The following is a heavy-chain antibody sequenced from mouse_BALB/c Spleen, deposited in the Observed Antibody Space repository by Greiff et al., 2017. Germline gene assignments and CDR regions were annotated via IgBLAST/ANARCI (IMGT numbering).Heavy chain of an antibody. CDR1: GFTFSSYT. CDR3: AAPDYAMDY. J-gene: IGHJ4*01. CDR2: ISNGGGST. Sequence: EVNVVESGGGLVQPGGSLKLSCAASGFTFSSYTMSWVRQTPEKRLEWVAYISNGGGSTYYPDTVKGRFTISRDNAKNTLYLQMSSLKSEDTAMYYCAAPDYAMDYWGQGTSVTVSS. V-gene: IGHV5-12-2*01.